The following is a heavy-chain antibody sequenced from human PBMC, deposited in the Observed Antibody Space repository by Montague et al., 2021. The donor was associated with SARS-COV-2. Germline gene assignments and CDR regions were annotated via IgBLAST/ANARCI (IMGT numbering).Heavy chain of an antibody. CDR3: ARDPWRITIFGVVTRYGMDV. CDR1: GDSVSSGSYY. Sequence: SETLSLTCTVSGDSVSSGSYYCSWIRQPPGKGLEWIGYIYYSGSTNYNPSLKSRVTISVDTSKNRFSLKLSSVTAADTAVYYCARDPWRITIFGVVTRYGMDVWGQGTTVTVSS. V-gene: IGHV4-61*01. D-gene: IGHD3-3*01. J-gene: IGHJ6*02. CDR2: IYYSGST.